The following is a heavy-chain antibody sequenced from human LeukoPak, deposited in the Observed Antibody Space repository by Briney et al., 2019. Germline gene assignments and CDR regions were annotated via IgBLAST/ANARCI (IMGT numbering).Heavy chain of an antibody. D-gene: IGHD6-19*01. CDR2: ISAYNGNT. CDR3: ARDGWQWLPGGYYYYGMDV. J-gene: IGHJ6*02. V-gene: IGHV1-18*01. Sequence: ASVKVSCKASGYTFTSYGISWVRQAPGQGLEWMGLISAYNGNTNYAQKLQGRVTMTTDTSTSTAYMELRSLRSDDTAVYYCARDGWQWLPGGYYYYGMDVWGQGTTVTVSS. CDR1: GYTFTSYG.